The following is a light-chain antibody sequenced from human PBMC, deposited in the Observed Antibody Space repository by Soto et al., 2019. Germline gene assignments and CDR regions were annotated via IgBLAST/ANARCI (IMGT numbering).Light chain of an antibody. Sequence: QPVLTQPPSVSGAPGQRVTISCTGSGSNIGLGYDVHWYQQVPGTAPKLLIYGNTNRPSGVPDRFSGSKSGTSASLAITGLQAEDEADYFCQSFDSSLSAVVFGGGTKVTVL. CDR2: GNT. V-gene: IGLV1-40*01. CDR1: GSNIGLGYD. CDR3: QSFDSSLSAVV. J-gene: IGLJ2*01.